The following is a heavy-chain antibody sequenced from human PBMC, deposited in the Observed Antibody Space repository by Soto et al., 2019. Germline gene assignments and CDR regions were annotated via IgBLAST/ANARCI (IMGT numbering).Heavy chain of an antibody. J-gene: IGHJ4*02. V-gene: IGHV4-4*02. CDR2: IYHSGSS. D-gene: IGHD4-17*01. CDR3: VRGGDYRFDY. CDR1: SVSISSSIW. Sequence: QVQLQESGPGLVKPSGTLSLTCAVSSVSISSSIWWTWVRQPPGKGLEWIGEIYHSGSSNYNPSLKSRVPISVDKSKNQCSLKLTSVTAADTAVYYCVRGGDYRFDYWGQGALVTVSS.